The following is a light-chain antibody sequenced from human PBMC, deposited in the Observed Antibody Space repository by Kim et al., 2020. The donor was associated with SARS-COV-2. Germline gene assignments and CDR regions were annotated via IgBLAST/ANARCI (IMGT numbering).Light chain of an antibody. CDR2: GAS. Sequence: EIVMTQSPATLSVSPGERATLSCRASQRVTTNVAWYQQKPGQAPRLLIYGASTRATGIPARFSGSGSGTEFTLTISSLQSEDFAVYYCQQYNDWPPKYTFGQGTKLEI. CDR1: QRVTTN. CDR3: QQYNDWPPKYT. J-gene: IGKJ2*01. V-gene: IGKV3-15*01.